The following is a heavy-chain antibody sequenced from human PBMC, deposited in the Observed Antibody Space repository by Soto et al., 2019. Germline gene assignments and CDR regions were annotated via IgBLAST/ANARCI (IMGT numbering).Heavy chain of an antibody. CDR3: ARKDKSGYFNWFDS. CDR2: IFPSDSDT. V-gene: IGHV5-51*01. Sequence: XESLKTYXGTSLYQFTSSLLGWVRQMPGKGLEWMGIIFPSDSDTRYSPSFQGQVTISADRSTSTVFLQWASLKASDTAVYFCARKDKSGYFNWFDSWGQGTLVTVSS. D-gene: IGHD3-22*01. CDR1: LYQFTSSL. J-gene: IGHJ5*01.